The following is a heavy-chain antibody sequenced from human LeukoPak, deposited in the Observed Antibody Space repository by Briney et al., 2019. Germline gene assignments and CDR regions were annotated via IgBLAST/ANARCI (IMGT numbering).Heavy chain of an antibody. Sequence: GGSLRLSCAASGFTFSSYSMNWVRQAPGKALEWVSSISSSSSYIYYADSVKGRFTISRDNAKNSLYLQMNSLRAEDTAVYYCARIHYYDSSEGGYWGQGTLVTVSS. CDR1: GFTFSSYS. J-gene: IGHJ4*02. CDR2: ISSSSSYI. D-gene: IGHD3-22*01. CDR3: ARIHYYDSSEGGY. V-gene: IGHV3-21*01.